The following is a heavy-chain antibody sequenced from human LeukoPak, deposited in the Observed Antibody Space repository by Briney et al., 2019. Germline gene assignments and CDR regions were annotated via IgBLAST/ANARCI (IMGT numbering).Heavy chain of an antibody. CDR2: IYYSGST. CDR1: GGSISSYY. CDR3: ARGAGAGYNLQPFDY. J-gene: IGHJ4*02. Sequence: PSETLSLTCTVSGGSISSYYWSWIRQPPGKGLEWIGYIYYSGSTKYNPSLKSRVSISVDTSKNQFSLKLSSVTTADTAVYYCARGAGAGYNLQPFDYWGQGTLVTVSS. D-gene: IGHD5-24*01. V-gene: IGHV4-59*08.